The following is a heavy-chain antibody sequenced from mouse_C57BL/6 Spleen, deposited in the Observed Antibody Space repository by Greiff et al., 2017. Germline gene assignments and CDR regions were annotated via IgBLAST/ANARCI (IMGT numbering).Heavy chain of an antibody. CDR2: INPSTGGT. D-gene: IGHD2-5*01. CDR1: GYTFTSYW. CDR3: ARWYYYRNHYYARDY. V-gene: IGHV1-53*01. Sequence: QVQLQQPGTELVKPGASVKLSCKASGYTFTSYWMHWVKQRPGQGLEWIGNINPSTGGTNYNEKFKSKATLTVDKSSSTAYMQLSSLTSEDSAVDYCARWYYYRNHYYARDYWGQGTSVTVSS. J-gene: IGHJ4*01.